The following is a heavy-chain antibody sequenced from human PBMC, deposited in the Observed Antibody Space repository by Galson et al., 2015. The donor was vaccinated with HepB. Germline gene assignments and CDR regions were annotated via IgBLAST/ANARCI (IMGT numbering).Heavy chain of an antibody. CDR1: GFTFSSYA. Sequence: SLRLSCAASGFTFSSYAMHWLRQAPGKGLEWVAVISYDGSNKYYADSVKGRFSISRDSSKNTLYLQMNSLRAEDTAVYYCARDSALSGYHGFQHWGQGTLVTVSS. V-gene: IGHV3-30-3*01. J-gene: IGHJ1*01. D-gene: IGHD3-22*01. CDR2: ISYDGSNK. CDR3: ARDSALSGYHGFQH.